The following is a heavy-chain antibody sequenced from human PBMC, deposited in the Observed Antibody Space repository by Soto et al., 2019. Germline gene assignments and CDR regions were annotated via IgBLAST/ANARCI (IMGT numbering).Heavy chain of an antibody. J-gene: IGHJ4*02. CDR2: IYYSGST. V-gene: IGHV4-59*01. CDR1: GGSISIYY. Sequence: SETLSLTCTVSGGSISIYYWSWIRQPPGKGLEWIGYIYYSGSTNYNPSLKSRVTISVDTSKNQFSLKLSSVTAADTAVYYCARDVGGSYGYDIGYWGQGTLVTVSS. CDR3: ARDVGGSYGYDIGY. D-gene: IGHD1-26*01.